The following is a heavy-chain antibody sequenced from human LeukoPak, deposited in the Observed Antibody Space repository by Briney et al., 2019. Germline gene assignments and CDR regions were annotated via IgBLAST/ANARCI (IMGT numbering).Heavy chain of an antibody. CDR2: INSHGTST. Sequence: GGSLRLSCAASGFTFSIYWMSWVRQGPGKGLVWVSRINSHGTSTNYADSVKGRFTVSRDNSKNTLYLQMNSLRVEDTAVYYCASSLVGDGRGYDAFDIWGQGTMVTVSS. D-gene: IGHD1-26*01. V-gene: IGHV3-74*01. CDR1: GFTFSIYW. J-gene: IGHJ3*02. CDR3: ASSLVGDGRGYDAFDI.